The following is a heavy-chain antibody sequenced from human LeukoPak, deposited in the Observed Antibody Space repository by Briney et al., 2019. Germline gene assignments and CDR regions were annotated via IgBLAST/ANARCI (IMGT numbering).Heavy chain of an antibody. Sequence: SETLSLTCTVSGGSISSGDFYWSWIRQPPGKGLEWIGYIYYSGSTYYNPSLKSRVTISVDTSKNQFSLKLSSVTAADTAVYYCARAVAGTSFELDYWGQGTLVTVSS. CDR2: IYYSGST. V-gene: IGHV4-30-4*01. D-gene: IGHD6-19*01. CDR1: GGSISSGDFY. CDR3: ARAVAGTSFELDY. J-gene: IGHJ4*02.